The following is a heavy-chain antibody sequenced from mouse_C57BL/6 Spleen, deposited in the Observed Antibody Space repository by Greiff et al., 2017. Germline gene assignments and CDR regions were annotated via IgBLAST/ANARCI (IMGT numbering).Heavy chain of an antibody. Sequence: EVQLQQSGPELVKPGASVKISCKASGYTFTDYYMNWVKQSHGKSLEWIGDINPNNGGTSYNQKFKGKATLTVDKSSSTAYMELRSLTSEDSAVYYCAKGIYYGYGAGSFDYWGQGTTLTVSS. CDR1: GYTFTDYY. J-gene: IGHJ2*01. V-gene: IGHV1-26*01. CDR2: INPNNGGT. D-gene: IGHD2-2*01. CDR3: AKGIYYGYGAGSFDY.